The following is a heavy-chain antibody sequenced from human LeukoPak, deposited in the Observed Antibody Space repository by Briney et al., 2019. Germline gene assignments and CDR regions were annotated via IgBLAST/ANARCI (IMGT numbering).Heavy chain of an antibody. CDR2: ITGTDGNT. J-gene: IGHJ3*02. CDR1: GFTFSSYT. CDR3: AKSQSPQWRRYDSHNDAFDI. D-gene: IGHD3-22*01. Sequence: GGSLRLSCAASGFTFSSYTMNWVRQAPGKGLEWVCGITGTDGNTYYADSVKGRFTISRDNSKNTLSLQMSSLRGEDTAVYYCAKSQSPQWRRYDSHNDAFDIWGQGTMVIVSS. V-gene: IGHV3-23*01.